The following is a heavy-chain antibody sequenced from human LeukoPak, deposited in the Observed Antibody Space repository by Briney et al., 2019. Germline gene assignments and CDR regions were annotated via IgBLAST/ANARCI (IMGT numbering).Heavy chain of an antibody. CDR3: ARDRDDFWSRYYNYGMDI. V-gene: IGHV3-43D*04. Sequence: GGSLRLSCAASGFRFDEYGMHWVRQAPGKGLEWVSLITWNGRSTYYADSVKGRFTISRDNAKNSLYLQMNSLRAEDTAVYYCARDRDDFWSRYYNYGMDIWGQGTTVTVSS. CDR1: GFRFDEYG. CDR2: ITWNGRST. D-gene: IGHD3-3*01. J-gene: IGHJ6*02.